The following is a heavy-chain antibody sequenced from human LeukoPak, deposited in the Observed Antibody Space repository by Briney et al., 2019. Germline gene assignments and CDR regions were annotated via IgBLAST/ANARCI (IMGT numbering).Heavy chain of an antibody. CDR2: ISYDGSNK. V-gene: IGHV3-30-3*01. Sequence: GGSLRLSCAASGFTFSSYAMHWVRQAPGKGLEWVAVISYDGSNKYYADSVKGRFTISRDNSKNTLYLQMNSLRAEDTAVYYCAREGPESAFDYWGQGTLVTVSS. CDR1: GFTFSSYA. J-gene: IGHJ4*02. CDR3: AREGPESAFDY.